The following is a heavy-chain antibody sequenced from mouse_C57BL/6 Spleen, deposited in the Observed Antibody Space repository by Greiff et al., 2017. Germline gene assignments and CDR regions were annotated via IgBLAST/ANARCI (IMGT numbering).Heavy chain of an antibody. D-gene: IGHD1-1*02. J-gene: IGHJ4*01. Sequence: EVKVVESGGGLVKPGGSLKLSCAASGFTFSDYGMHWVRQAPEKGLEWVAYISSGRSTIYYADTVKGRFTISRANAKNTLFLQMTSLRSEDTAMYYCARHGPYAMDYWGQGTSVTVSS. CDR1: GFTFSDYG. V-gene: IGHV5-17*01. CDR2: ISSGRSTI. CDR3: ARHGPYAMDY.